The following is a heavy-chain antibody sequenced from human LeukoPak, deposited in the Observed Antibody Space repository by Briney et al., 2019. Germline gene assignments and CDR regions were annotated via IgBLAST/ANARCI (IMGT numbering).Heavy chain of an antibody. Sequence: PGGCLRLSCAASGFTVNSNYMSWVRQAPGKGLEWVSFISSSSSYIYFADAVKGRFTISRDNAKNSLYLQMNSLRAEDTAVYYCARVVRSGSYNDGDDAFDIWGQGTMVTVSS. J-gene: IGHJ3*02. V-gene: IGHV3-21*01. CDR1: GFTVNSNY. CDR2: ISSSSSYI. D-gene: IGHD3-10*01. CDR3: ARVVRSGSYNDGDDAFDI.